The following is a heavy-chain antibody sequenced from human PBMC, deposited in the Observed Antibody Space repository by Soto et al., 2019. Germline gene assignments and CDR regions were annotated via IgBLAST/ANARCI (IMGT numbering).Heavy chain of an antibody. V-gene: IGHV4-31*03. CDR3: ARVLCSSTHFYFHDWLEP. J-gene: IGHJ5*02. CDR2: IYYSGSA. Sequence: SETLSLTCTVSGGSISSGGNYWSWVRHGPGKGLEWVGNIYYSGSAYYNPSLKSRLTVSVDTSKNSFSLKLTSVTAADTAVYYPARVLCSSTHFYFHDWLEPCDQVTIVTV. CDR1: GGSISSGGNY. D-gene: IGHD2-2*01.